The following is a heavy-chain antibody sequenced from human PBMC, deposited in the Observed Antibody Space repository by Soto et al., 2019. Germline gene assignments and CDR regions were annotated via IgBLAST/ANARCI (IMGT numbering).Heavy chain of an antibody. J-gene: IGHJ4*02. D-gene: IGHD2-21*02. CDR1: GFTISSYT. V-gene: IGHV3-23*01. CDR2: ITGSGTNT. Sequence: LRLSCAASGFTISSYTMTWVRQASGKGLEWVSAITGSGTNTYYADSVKGRFTISTDKSKNTLYLQMNSLRAEDTAVYYCAKDHCGGDCPSNYWGQGTLVTVSS. CDR3: AKDHCGGDCPSNY.